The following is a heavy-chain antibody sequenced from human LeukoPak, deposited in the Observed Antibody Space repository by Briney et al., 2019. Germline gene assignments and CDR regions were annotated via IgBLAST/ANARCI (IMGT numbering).Heavy chain of an antibody. V-gene: IGHV3-23*01. J-gene: IGHJ5*02. CDR3: GKDGELDFNWFYP. CDR1: GFTFSSYA. D-gene: IGHD3-10*01. CDR2: ISGSGGST. Sequence: GGSLSLSCAASGFTFSSYAMSWVRQAPGKGLELVLAISGSGGSTYYADSVKGRFTISRDNSKNTLYLQMNSRRAEDTAVYYCGKDGELDFNWFYPCGQGTLVTVSS.